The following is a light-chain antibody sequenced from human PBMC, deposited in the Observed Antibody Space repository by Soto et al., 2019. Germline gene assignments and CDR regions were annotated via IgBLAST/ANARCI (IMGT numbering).Light chain of an antibody. V-gene: IGKV1-5*01. CDR1: QTISTW. CDR2: DAS. J-gene: IGKJ4*01. CDR3: QQYNRYSLT. Sequence: DIQVTQSPPTLSASVGDRVTITCRASQTISTWMAWYQQKPGKAPKLLVYDASTLQSGVASRFSGSGSGTEFTLIISGLQPDDSATYYCQQYNRYSLTFGGGTKVEI.